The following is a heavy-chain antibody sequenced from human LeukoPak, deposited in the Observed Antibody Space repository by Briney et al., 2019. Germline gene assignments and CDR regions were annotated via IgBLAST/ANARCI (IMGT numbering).Heavy chain of an antibody. CDR2: MNPNSGNT. J-gene: IGHJ4*02. CDR1: GYTFTSYD. V-gene: IGHV1-8*03. Sequence: ASVKVSCKASGYTFTSYDINWVRQATGQGLEWMGWMNPNSGNTGYAQKFQGRVTITRNTSISTAYMELSSLRSEDTAVYYCARAPRYCSSTSCYKEPSFDYWGQGTLVTVSS. D-gene: IGHD2-2*02. CDR3: ARAPRYCSSTSCYKEPSFDY.